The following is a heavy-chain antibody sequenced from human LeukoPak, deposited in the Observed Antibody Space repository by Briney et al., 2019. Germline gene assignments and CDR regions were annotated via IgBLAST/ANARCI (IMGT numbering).Heavy chain of an antibody. Sequence: ASVKVSCKASGGTFSSYAISWVRQAPGQGLEWMGGIIPIFGTANYAQKFQGRVTITADESTSTAYMELSSLRSEDTAVYYCARGGAPDIVVVPAAPDGGAFDIWGQGTMVTVSS. CDR1: GGTFSSYA. CDR3: ARGGAPDIVVVPAAPDGGAFDI. J-gene: IGHJ3*02. CDR2: IIPIFGTA. V-gene: IGHV1-69*13. D-gene: IGHD2-2*01.